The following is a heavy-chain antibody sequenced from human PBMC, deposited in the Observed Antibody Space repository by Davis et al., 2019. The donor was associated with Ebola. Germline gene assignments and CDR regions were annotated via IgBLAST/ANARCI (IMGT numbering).Heavy chain of an antibody. CDR1: GYSFTSYW. CDR2: IDPSDSYT. V-gene: IGHV5-10-1*01. Sequence: GESLKISCKGSGYSFTSYWISWVRQMPGKGLEWMGRIDPSDSYTNYSPSFQGHVTISADKSISTAYLQWSSLKASDTAKYYCARQGSGYGATFDYWGQGTLVTVSS. J-gene: IGHJ4*02. CDR3: ARQGSGYGATFDY. D-gene: IGHD5-12*01.